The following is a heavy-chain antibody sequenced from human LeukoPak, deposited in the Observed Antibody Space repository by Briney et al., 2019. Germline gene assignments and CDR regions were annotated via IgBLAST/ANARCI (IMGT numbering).Heavy chain of an antibody. CDR1: GFTFSSYW. CDR3: ARRTPITMVRGVIPLYYFDY. D-gene: IGHD3-10*01. Sequence: GGSLRLSCAASGFTFSSYWMSWVRQAPGKGLEWVANIKQDGSEKYYVGSVKGRFTISRDNAKNSLYLQMNSLRAEDTAVYYCARRTPITMVRGVIPLYYFDYWGQGTLVTVSS. J-gene: IGHJ4*02. V-gene: IGHV3-7*04. CDR2: IKQDGSEK.